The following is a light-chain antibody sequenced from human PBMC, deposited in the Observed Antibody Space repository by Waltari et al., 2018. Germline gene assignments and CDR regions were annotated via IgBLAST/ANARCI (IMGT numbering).Light chain of an antibody. Sequence: EIVLTQSQGTLSLSQGERAPLSCRATQTVRTTYLAWYQQKPGQAPTLLIYGASSRATGIPDRFSGSGSGTDFSLTISSLEPEDFAVYYCQQYDISPLTFGGGTKVEIK. CDR3: QQYDISPLT. CDR2: GAS. CDR1: QTVRTTY. J-gene: IGKJ4*01. V-gene: IGKV3-20*01.